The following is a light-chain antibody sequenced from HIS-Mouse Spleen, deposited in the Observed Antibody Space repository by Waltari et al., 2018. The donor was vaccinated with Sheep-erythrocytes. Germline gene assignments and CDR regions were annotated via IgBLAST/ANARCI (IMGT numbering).Light chain of an antibody. V-gene: IGLV1-40*01. CDR3: QSYDSSLSGYVV. Sequence: QSVLTQPPSVSGAPGQRVTLPCTGSSSNSAAGHDVPLSQQLPGTAPKLLIYGNSNRPSGVPDRFSGSKSGTSASLAITGLQAEDEADYYCQSYDSSLSGYVVFGGGTKLTVL. J-gene: IGLJ2*01. CDR1: SSNSAAGHD. CDR2: GNS.